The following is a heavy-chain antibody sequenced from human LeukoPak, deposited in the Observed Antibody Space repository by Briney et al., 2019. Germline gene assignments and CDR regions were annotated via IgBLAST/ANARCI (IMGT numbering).Heavy chain of an antibody. V-gene: IGHV4-59*01. CDR1: GGSISSYY. Sequence: PSETLSLTCSVSGGSISSYYWTCIRQSPGKGLEWIGYIYYSGSTNYNPSLKSRVTISVDTSKNQLSLKLNSVTAADTAVYYCARGSGWYAFWGQGTLVTVSS. CDR3: ARGSGWYAF. D-gene: IGHD6-19*01. CDR2: IYYSGST. J-gene: IGHJ4*02.